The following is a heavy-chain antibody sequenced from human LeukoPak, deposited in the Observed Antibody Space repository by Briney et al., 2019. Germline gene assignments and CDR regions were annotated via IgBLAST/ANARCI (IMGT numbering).Heavy chain of an antibody. CDR3: ARHVGSGDSPGYYSLACFYMDV. D-gene: IGHD3-22*01. Sequence: GESLKISCKGSGNSFTSFWIGWVRQMPGKGLEWMGIIHPGDSDTRYSPSFKGQVTMSADKSISTAYLQWSSLKASDTAMYYFARHVGSGDSPGYYSLACFYMDVWGKGTTVAVSS. CDR2: IHPGDSDT. J-gene: IGHJ6*03. CDR1: GNSFTSFW. V-gene: IGHV5-51*01.